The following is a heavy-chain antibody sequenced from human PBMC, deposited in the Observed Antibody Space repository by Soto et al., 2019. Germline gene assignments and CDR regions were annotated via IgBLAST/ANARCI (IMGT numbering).Heavy chain of an antibody. CDR2: IIPIFGTA. V-gene: IGHV1-69*13. CDR1: GGTFSSYS. Sequence: SVKVSCKASGGTFSSYSISWVQQAPGQGLEWMGGIIPIFGTANYAQKFQGRVTITADESTSTAYMGLSSLRSEDTAVYYCARVDYYGSVHDAFDIWGQGTMVNVSS. D-gene: IGHD3-10*01. CDR3: ARVDYYGSVHDAFDI. J-gene: IGHJ3*02.